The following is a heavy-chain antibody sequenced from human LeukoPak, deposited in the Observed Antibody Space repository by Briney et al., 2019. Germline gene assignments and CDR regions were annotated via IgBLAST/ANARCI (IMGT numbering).Heavy chain of an antibody. CDR3: ARVGTPFIAAAGFDY. J-gene: IGHJ4*02. D-gene: IGHD6-13*01. CDR1: GGSISSYY. V-gene: IGHV4-4*07. CDR2: IYTSGST. Sequence: SETLSLTCTVSGGSISSYYWSWIRQPAGKGLEWIGRIYTSGSTYYNPSLKSRVTISVDTSKNQFSLKLSSVTAADTAVYYCARVGTPFIAAAGFDYWGQGTLVTVSS.